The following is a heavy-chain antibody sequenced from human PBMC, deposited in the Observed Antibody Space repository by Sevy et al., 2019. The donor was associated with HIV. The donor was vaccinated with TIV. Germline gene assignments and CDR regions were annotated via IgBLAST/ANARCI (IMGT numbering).Heavy chain of an antibody. V-gene: IGHV1-24*01. CDR1: GYTLTKLS. CDR2: FDPEDGDPEDGKT. D-gene: IGHD3-22*01. CDR3: ATTKDYYDSSGYPFDS. J-gene: IGHJ4*02. Sequence: ASVKVSCKVSGYTLTKLSMHWVRQTPGKGLEWMTTFDPEDGDPEDGKTIYAQKFLGRVTMTEDTSTDTAYMVLSSLRSEDTAVYYCATTKDYYDSSGYPFDSWGQGTLVTVSS.